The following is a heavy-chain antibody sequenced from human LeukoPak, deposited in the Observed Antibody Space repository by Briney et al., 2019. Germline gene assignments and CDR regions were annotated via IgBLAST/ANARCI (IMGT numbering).Heavy chain of an antibody. V-gene: IGHV4-61*02. CDR2: IYTSGST. J-gene: IGHJ5*02. CDR3: AREAWELLGRGWFDP. Sequence: SQTLSLTRTVSGGSISSGSYYWSWIRQPAGKGLEWIGRIYTSGSTNYNPSLKSRVTISVDTSKNQFSLKLSSVTAADTAVYYCAREAWELLGRGWFDPWGQGTLVTVSS. CDR1: GGSISSGSYY. D-gene: IGHD1-26*01.